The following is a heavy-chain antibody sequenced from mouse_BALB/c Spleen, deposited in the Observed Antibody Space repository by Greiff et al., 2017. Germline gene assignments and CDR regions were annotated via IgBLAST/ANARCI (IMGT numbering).Heavy chain of an antibody. V-gene: IGHV1-14*01. CDR2: INPYNDGT. J-gene: IGHJ3*01. CDR1: GYSFTSYV. CDR3: AWGFAY. Sequence: LVESGPELVKPGASVKMSCKASGYSFTSYVMHWVKQKPGQGLEWIGYINPYNDGTKYNEKFKGKATLTSDKSSSTAYMEISSLTSEDSAVYYCAWGFAYWGQGTLVTVSA.